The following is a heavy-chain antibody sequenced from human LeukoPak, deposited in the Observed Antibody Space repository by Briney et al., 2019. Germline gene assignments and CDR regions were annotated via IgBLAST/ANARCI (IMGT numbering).Heavy chain of an antibody. CDR1: GFTFSSYA. CDR2: ISYDGSNK. D-gene: IGHD1-26*01. CDR3: ARDWWELLPYYYYYYYMDV. Sequence: GGSLRLSCAASGFTFSSYAMHWVRQAPGKGLEWVAVISYDGSNKYYADSVKGRFTISRDNSKNTLYLQMNSLRAEDTAVYYCARDWWELLPYYYYYYYMDVWGKGTTVTVSS. V-gene: IGHV3-30*04. J-gene: IGHJ6*03.